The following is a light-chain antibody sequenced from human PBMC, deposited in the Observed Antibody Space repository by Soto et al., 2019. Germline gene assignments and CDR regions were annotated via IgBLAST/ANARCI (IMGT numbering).Light chain of an antibody. CDR2: SAS. V-gene: IGKV1-9*01. CDR1: QGISSH. CDR3: QQFNSLPLP. Sequence: IQVTQSPSSLSASVGDRVTITCRASQGISSHLAWYQQKPGKAPKVLIYSASTFESGVPSRFRGSGSGTDFTHTISILQPEDFATYYCQQFNSLPLPFGGGDRVEIK. J-gene: IGKJ4*01.